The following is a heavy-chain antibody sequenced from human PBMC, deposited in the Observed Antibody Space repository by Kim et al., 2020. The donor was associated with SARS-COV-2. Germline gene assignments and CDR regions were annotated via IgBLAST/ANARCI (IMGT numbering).Heavy chain of an antibody. V-gene: IGHV3-30-3*02. J-gene: IGHJ3*02. D-gene: IGHD6-19*01. CDR3: AKVGGWSRAFDI. Sequence: YADSVKGRLPISRDNSKDTLYLQMNSRRAEDTAVYYCAKVGGWSRAFDIWGQGTMVTVSS.